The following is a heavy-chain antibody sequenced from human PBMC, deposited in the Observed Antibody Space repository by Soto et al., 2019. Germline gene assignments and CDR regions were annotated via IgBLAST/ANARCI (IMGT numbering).Heavy chain of an antibody. CDR1: GDSISSGGYS. Sequence: SETLSLTCAVSGDSISSGGYSWSWIRQPPGKGLEWIGYIYHSGSTYYNPSLKSRVTISVDRSKNQFSLKLSSVTAADTAVYYCARVGGRRNWFDPWGQGTLVTVSS. D-gene: IGHD2-15*01. CDR3: ARVGGRRNWFDP. CDR2: IYHSGST. J-gene: IGHJ5*02. V-gene: IGHV4-30-2*01.